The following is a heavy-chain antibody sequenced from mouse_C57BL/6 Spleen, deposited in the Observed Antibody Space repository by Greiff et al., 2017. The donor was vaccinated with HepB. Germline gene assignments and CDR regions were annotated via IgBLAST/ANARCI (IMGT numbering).Heavy chain of an antibody. V-gene: IGHV1-62-2*01. Sequence: VKLMEPGAELVKPGASVKLSCKASGYTFTEYTIHWVKQRSGQGLEWIGWFYPGSGSIKYNEKFKDKATLTADKSSSAVYMEVSRLTSEDSAVYFCARDKERGGYFYYWGQGTTLTVSS. J-gene: IGHJ2*01. CDR1: GYTFTEYT. CDR3: ARDKERGGYFYY. CDR2: FYPGSGSI.